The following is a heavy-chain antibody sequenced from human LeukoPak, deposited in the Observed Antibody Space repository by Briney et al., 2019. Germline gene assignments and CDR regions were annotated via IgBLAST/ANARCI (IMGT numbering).Heavy chain of an antibody. J-gene: IGHJ3*02. CDR2: IIPIFGTA. D-gene: IGHD3-3*01. Sequence: GSSVKVSCKTSGGTFSSYAISWVRQAPGQGLEWMGGIIPIFGTANYAQKFQGRVTITADESTSTAYMELSSLRSEDTAVYYCATGPWSAGAFDIWGQGTMVTVSS. V-gene: IGHV1-69*01. CDR3: ATGPWSAGAFDI. CDR1: GGTFSSYA.